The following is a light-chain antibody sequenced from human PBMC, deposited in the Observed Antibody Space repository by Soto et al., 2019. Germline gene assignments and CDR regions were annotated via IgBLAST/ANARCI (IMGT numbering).Light chain of an antibody. Sequence: DIKMTQSPSTLSASVGGRVTITCRASQTISRWLAWYQQKPGKAPKILIYEASRLHSGVPSVFSCSGAGTECTRTISSLQAEDVAVDYCQQYYNTPLTFGGGTQVDIK. V-gene: IGKV1-5*03. J-gene: IGKJ4*01. CDR1: QTISRW. CDR2: EAS. CDR3: QQYYNTPLT.